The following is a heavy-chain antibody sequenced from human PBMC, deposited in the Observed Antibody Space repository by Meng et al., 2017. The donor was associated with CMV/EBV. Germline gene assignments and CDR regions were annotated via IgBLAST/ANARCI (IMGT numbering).Heavy chain of an antibody. V-gene: IGHV3-30*04. D-gene: IGHD3-22*01. Sequence: YAMQWVRQAPGKGLEWVAVISYDGSNKYYADSVKGRFTISRDNSKNTLYLQMNSLRAEDTAVYYCARDSDPYYYDSSGYPSNNQGDYWGQGTLVTVSS. CDR3: ARDSDPYYYDSSGYPSNNQGDY. CDR1: YA. CDR2: ISYDGSNK. J-gene: IGHJ4*02.